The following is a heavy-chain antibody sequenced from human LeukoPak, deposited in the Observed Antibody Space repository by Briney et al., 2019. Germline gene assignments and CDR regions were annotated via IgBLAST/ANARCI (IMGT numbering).Heavy chain of an antibody. Sequence: SVKVSCKASGGTFSSYAISWVRQAPGQGLEWMGRIIPIFGTANYAQKFQSSVTITTDESTSTAYMELSSLRSEDTAVYYCARAGYSYGSLDYWGQGTLVTVSS. CDR2: IIPIFGTA. V-gene: IGHV1-69*05. J-gene: IGHJ4*02. CDR1: GGTFSSYA. CDR3: ARAGYSYGSLDY. D-gene: IGHD5-18*01.